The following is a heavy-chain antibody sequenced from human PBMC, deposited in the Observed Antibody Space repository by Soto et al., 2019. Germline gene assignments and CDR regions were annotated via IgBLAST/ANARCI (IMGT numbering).Heavy chain of an antibody. CDR1: GFTFSSYA. CDR2: ISGSGGST. J-gene: IGHJ4*02. CDR3: AKSSGCFHPFDY. Sequence: EVQLLESGGGLVQPGGSLRLSCAASGFTFSSYALSWVRQAPGKGLEWVSVISGSGGSTYYADSVKGRFTISRDNSKNTLYLQMNSLRADDTAVYYCAKSSGCFHPFDYWGQGTLVTVSS. V-gene: IGHV3-23*01. D-gene: IGHD6-19*01.